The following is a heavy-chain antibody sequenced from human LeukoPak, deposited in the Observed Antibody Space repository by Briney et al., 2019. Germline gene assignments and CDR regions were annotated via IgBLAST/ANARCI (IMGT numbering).Heavy chain of an antibody. V-gene: IGHV4-34*01. CDR2: INHSGST. D-gene: IGHD4-17*01. CDR1: GGSFSGYY. Sequence: PSETLSLTCAVYGGSFSGYYWSWIRQPPGKGLEWIGEINHSGSTNYNPSLKSRVTISVDTSKNQFSLKLSSVTAADTAVYYCASRDYGDYRWFDPWGQGTLVTVSS. CDR3: ASRDYGDYRWFDP. J-gene: IGHJ5*02.